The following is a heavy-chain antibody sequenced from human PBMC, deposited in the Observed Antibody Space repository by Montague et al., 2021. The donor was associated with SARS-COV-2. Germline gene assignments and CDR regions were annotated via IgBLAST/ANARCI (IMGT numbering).Heavy chain of an antibody. CDR2: IYYSGST. V-gene: IGHV4-59*08. D-gene: IGHD3-3*01. CDR1: GGSISSYY. CDR3: AGHSHITIFGVVIIPSWFDL. Sequence: SETLSLTCTVSGGSISSYYWSWIRQPPGKGLEWIGYIYYSGSTNYNPSLNSRVAISVDTSKNQFSLKLSSVTAADTAVYYCAGHSHITIFGVVIIPSWFDLWGQGTLVTVSS. J-gene: IGHJ5*02.